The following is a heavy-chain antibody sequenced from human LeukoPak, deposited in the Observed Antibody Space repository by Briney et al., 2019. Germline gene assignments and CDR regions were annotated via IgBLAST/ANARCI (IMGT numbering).Heavy chain of an antibody. D-gene: IGHD2-15*01. CDR1: GFTFSSYA. Sequence: GGSLILSCAASGFTFSSYALSWVRQAPGKGLEWVSGICGSGGSTYYADSVKGRFTISRDNSKNTLYLQMNSLRAEDTAVYYCAKSFASGGSCYFAIDYWGQGTLVTVSS. CDR3: AKSFASGGSCYFAIDY. CDR2: ICGSGGST. V-gene: IGHV3-23*01. J-gene: IGHJ4*02.